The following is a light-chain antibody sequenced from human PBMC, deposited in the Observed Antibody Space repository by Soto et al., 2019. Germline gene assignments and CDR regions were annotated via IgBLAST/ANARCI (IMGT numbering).Light chain of an antibody. Sequence: SVLTQPRSVSGSPGQSVTISCTGTSSDVGTYDFVSWYQQHPGKAPRLMIFDVSERPSGVPDRFSGSKSGNTASLTISGLQAEDEADYYCTSFAPGRIYVFGSGTKVTV. V-gene: IGLV2-11*01. CDR2: DVS. J-gene: IGLJ1*01. CDR1: SSDVGTYDF. CDR3: TSFAPGRIYV.